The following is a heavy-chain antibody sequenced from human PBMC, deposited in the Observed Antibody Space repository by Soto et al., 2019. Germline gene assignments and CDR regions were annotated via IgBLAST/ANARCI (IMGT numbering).Heavy chain of an antibody. CDR1: GDSVSSNSAG. J-gene: IGHJ5*02. Sequence: SQTLSLTCAITGDSVSSNSAGWSWVRQSPSRGLEWLGRTYYRSKWYYEYAVSVRGRITINPDTSKNQFSLKLSSVTAADTAVYYCARVRPFGGVIAWGQGTLVTVSS. CDR3: ARVRPFGGVIA. CDR2: TYYRSKWYY. V-gene: IGHV6-1*01. D-gene: IGHD3-16*02.